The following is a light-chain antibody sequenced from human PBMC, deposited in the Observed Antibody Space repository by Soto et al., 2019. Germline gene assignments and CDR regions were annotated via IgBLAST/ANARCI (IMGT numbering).Light chain of an antibody. V-gene: IGKV3-15*01. CDR2: GAS. Sequence: ENVLTQSPGTLSLSPGERVTLSCRASQDIRSHLAWYQQKPGQAPRLLIYGASTRATDIPARFSGSGSGTEFTLTISSLQSEDFAVYYCQQYNNWPPITFGQGTRLEIK. CDR1: QDIRSH. CDR3: QQYNNWPPIT. J-gene: IGKJ5*01.